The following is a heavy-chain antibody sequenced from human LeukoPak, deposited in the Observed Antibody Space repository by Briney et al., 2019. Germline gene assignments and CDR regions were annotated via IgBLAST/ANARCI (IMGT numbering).Heavy chain of an antibody. D-gene: IGHD3-22*01. CDR1: GGSISSSNW. Sequence: SETLSLTCAVSGGSISSSNWWSGVRRPPGKGLEWIGEIYHSGSTNYNPSLKRRVTISGEKSKNQFSLKLSSVTAADTAVYYCARDYYDSSGYLWYFDLWGWGTLVTVSS. CDR3: ARDYYDSSGYLWYFDL. CDR2: IYHSGST. V-gene: IGHV4-4*02. J-gene: IGHJ2*01.